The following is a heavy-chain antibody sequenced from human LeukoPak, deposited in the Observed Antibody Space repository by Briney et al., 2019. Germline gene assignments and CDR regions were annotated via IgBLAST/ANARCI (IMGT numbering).Heavy chain of an antibody. V-gene: IGHV3-74*01. CDR2: IASDGSST. CDR1: GFTFSNAW. CDR3: ARGRPHGNDY. J-gene: IGHJ4*02. D-gene: IGHD4-23*01. Sequence: AGGSLRLSCAASGFTFSNAWMNWVRQAPGKGLVWVSRIASDGSSTTCADSVKGRFSISRDNAKNTLYLQINSLRVEDTAVYYCARGRPHGNDYWGQGTLVTVSS.